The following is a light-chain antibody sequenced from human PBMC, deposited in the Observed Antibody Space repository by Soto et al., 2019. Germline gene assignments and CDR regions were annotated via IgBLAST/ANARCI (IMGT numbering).Light chain of an antibody. Sequence: DIQMTQSPSTLSGSVGDRATITCRASQSVSNWLAWYQQKPGKAPNLLIYDVSSLESGVPSRFSGSGSGTEFILTISSLQPDDFATYYCQQYDSYSWTFGQGTKVDIK. V-gene: IGKV1-5*01. CDR1: QSVSNW. J-gene: IGKJ1*01. CDR2: DVS. CDR3: QQYDSYSWT.